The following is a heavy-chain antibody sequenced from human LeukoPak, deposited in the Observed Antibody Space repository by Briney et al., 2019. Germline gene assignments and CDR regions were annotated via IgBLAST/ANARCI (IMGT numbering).Heavy chain of an antibody. CDR3: ATTSILTMVRGVFDY. D-gene: IGHD3-10*01. CDR1: GGSISSYY. J-gene: IGHJ4*02. CDR2: IYYSGST. Sequence: SETLSLTCTVSGGSISSYYWSWIRQPPGKGLEWTGYIYYSGSTNYNPSLKSRVTISVDTSKNQFSLKLSSVTAADTAVYYCATTSILTMVRGVFDYWGQGTLVTVSS. V-gene: IGHV4-59*01.